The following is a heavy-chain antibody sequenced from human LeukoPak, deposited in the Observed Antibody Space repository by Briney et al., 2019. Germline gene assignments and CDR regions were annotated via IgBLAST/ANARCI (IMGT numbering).Heavy chain of an antibody. CDR1: GFTFSNSA. V-gene: IGHV3-23*01. Sequence: GGSLRLSCAASGFTFSNSAMSWVRQAPGKELEWVSTLSGSGITTYYADSVKGRFTISRDNSKNTLYLQMNSLRAEDTTVYYCAKGIYSSGWSYFDYWGHGTLVTVSS. J-gene: IGHJ4*01. CDR3: AKGIYSSGWSYFDY. CDR2: LSGSGITT. D-gene: IGHD6-19*01.